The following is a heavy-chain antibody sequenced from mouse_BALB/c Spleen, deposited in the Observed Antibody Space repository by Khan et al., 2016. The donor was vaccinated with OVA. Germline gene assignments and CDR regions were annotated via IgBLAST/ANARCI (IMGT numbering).Heavy chain of an antibody. D-gene: IGHD2-3*01. Sequence: EVELQQSGAELVRPGALVKLSCKASGFNIKDYYIHWVKQRPEQGLEWIGWIDPENGNTIYDPKFQGKANITADTSSNTAYLHFSSLTSEDTAVYYCARAGYSPWFAYWGQGTLVTVS. CDR3: ARAGYSPWFAY. V-gene: IGHV14-1*02. J-gene: IGHJ3*01. CDR2: IDPENGNT. CDR1: GFNIKDYY.